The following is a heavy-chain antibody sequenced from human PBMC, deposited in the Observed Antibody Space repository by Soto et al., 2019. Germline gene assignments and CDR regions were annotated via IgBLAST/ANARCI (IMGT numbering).Heavy chain of an antibody. CDR1: GGTFSTYT. J-gene: IGHJ5*02. CDR2: IIPIFGTP. CDR3: ARGLECRGYCLDKPTWFGP. Sequence: SVKVSCKAPGGTFSTYTFSWVRQAPGQGLEWMGRIIPIFGTPYYAQKFQGRVTITADKSTSTVYMELSSLGSDDTAVYFCARGLECRGYCLDKPTWFGPWGQGTLVTVSS. D-gene: IGHD2-15*01. V-gene: IGHV1-69*06.